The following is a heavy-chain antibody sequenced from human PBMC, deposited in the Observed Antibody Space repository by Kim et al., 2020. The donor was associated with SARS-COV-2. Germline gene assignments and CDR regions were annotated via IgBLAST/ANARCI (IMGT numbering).Heavy chain of an antibody. V-gene: IGHV3-53*04. D-gene: IGHD6-13*01. CDR3: AREAAGDLDYWYFDL. CDR2: IYSGGST. CDR1: GFTVSSNY. Sequence: GGSLRLSCAASGFTVSSNYMSWVGQAPGKGLEWVSVIYSGGSTYYADSVKGRFTISRHNSKNTLYLQMNSLRAEDTAVYYCAREAAGDLDYWYFDLWGRGTLVTVSS. J-gene: IGHJ2*01.